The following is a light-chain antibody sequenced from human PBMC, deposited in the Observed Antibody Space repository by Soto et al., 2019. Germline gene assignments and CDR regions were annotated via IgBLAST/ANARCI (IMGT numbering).Light chain of an antibody. CDR1: SSDIGTYKY. CDR2: EVS. V-gene: IGLV2-14*01. CDR3: SSYSSGSTLGV. Sequence: QSALTQPASVSGSPGQSVTIACTGTSSDIGTYKYVSWYQHHPGKVPQFLIYEVSNRPSGISSRFSASKSGNTASLTISGLQAEDEADYYCSSYSSGSTLGVFGTGTKVTVL. J-gene: IGLJ1*01.